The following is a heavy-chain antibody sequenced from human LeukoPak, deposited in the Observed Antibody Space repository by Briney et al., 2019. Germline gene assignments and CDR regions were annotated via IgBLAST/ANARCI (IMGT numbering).Heavy chain of an antibody. CDR2: IYYSGST. V-gene: IGHV4-59*01. D-gene: IGHD3-22*01. J-gene: IGHJ4*02. CDR3: ARDPRGYFNY. Sequence: SETLSLTCTVSGGSISSYYWSWIRQPPGKGLDWTGYIYYSGSTNYNPSLKSRVTISVDTSKNQFSLRLSSVTAADTAVYYCARDPRGYFNYWGQGTLATVSS. CDR1: GGSISSYY.